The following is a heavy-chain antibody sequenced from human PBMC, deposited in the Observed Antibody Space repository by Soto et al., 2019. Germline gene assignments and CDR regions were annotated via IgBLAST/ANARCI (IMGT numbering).Heavy chain of an antibody. CDR1: GGSISSYY. V-gene: IGHV4-4*07. CDR2: IYKSGST. D-gene: IGHD3-10*01. CDR3: ASPGYYGSGTPLFDP. Sequence: SETLSLTCTVSGGSISSYYWSWIRQPAGKGLEWIGRIYKSGSTNYNPSLKSRVSMSVDTSKNQFSLKLSSVTAADTAVYYCASPGYYGSGTPLFDPWGQGILVTVSS. J-gene: IGHJ5*02.